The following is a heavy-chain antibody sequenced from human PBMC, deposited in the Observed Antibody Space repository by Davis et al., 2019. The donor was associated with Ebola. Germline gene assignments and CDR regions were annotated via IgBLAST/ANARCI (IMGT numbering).Heavy chain of an antibody. CDR1: GFTFSSYG. CDR2: ISYDGSNQ. CDR3: ARAIPNSPFDY. Sequence: PGRSLRLSFPASGFTFSSYGMHWVRQPPGKGLEWVAVISYDGSNQSYADPVKGRFTISRANSKNPRYLQMNSLRAEDTAVYYWARAIPNSPFDYWGQGTLVTVSS. D-gene: IGHD5-24*01. V-gene: IGHV3-30*03. J-gene: IGHJ4*02.